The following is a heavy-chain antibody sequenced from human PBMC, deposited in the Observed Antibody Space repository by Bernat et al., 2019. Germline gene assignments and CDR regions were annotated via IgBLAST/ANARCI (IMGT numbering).Heavy chain of an antibody. J-gene: IGHJ3*02. CDR1: GGTFSSYA. V-gene: IGHV1-69*06. CDR2: SIPIFGTA. CDR3: ARDHCSSTSCQNDAFDI. D-gene: IGHD2-2*01. Sequence: QVQLVQSGAEVKKPGSSVKVSCKASGGTFSSYAISWVRQAPGQGLEWMGGSIPIFGTANYAQKFQGRVTITADKSTSTAYMELSSLRSEDTAVYYCARDHCSSTSCQNDAFDIWGQGTMVTVSS.